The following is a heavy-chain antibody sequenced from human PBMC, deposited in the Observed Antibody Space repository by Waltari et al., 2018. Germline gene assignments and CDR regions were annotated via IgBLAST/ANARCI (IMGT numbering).Heavy chain of an antibody. D-gene: IGHD2-15*01. CDR1: GYTFTSYY. Sequence: QVQLVQSGAEVKKPGASVKVSCKASGYTFTSYYMHWVRQAPGQGLEWMGRIIPIFGTANYAQKFQGRVTITADKSTSTAYMELSSLRSEDTAVYYCAREGNFVVVVAATDYGMDVWGQGTTVTVSS. CDR2: IIPIFGTA. CDR3: AREGNFVVVVAATDYGMDV. J-gene: IGHJ6*02. V-gene: IGHV1-69*06.